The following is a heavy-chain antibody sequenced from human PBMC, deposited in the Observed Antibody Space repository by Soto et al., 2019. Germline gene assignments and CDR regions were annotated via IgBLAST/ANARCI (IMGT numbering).Heavy chain of an antibody. Sequence: QVQLVQSGAEVKKPGASVKVSCKASGYTFSNYDIKWVRQATGQGLEWMGWMNPDSGNTGYAQKFQGRVTMTRNNSLRTAYMELSSLTSEDTAVYYCARGRDDARGQGTRVTVSS. CDR2: MNPDSGNT. D-gene: IGHD1-1*01. CDR3: ARGRDDA. V-gene: IGHV1-8*01. J-gene: IGHJ3*01. CDR1: GYTFSNYD.